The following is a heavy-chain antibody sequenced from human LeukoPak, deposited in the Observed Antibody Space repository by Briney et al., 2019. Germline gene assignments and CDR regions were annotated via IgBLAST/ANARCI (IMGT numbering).Heavy chain of an antibody. V-gene: IGHV3-30*02. J-gene: IGHJ4*02. D-gene: IGHD2-15*01. Sequence: GGSLRLSCETSGFTFSHYGIHWVRQVPGMGLEWVAFIKYDGSKIYYAESVQGRFTISRDNSKNNLFLQMTRMRPQDTAVYYCATDGIPSAAALANWGQGTLVTVSS. CDR2: IKYDGSKI. CDR1: GFTFSHYG. CDR3: ATDGIPSAAALAN.